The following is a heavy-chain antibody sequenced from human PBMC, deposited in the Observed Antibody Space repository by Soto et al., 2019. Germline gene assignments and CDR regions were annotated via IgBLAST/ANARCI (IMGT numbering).Heavy chain of an antibody. Sequence: GASVKVSCKASGYTFTGYYMHWVRQAPGQGLEWMGWINPNSGGTNYAQKFQGWVTMTRDRSISTVYMELTRLRSDDTAVYFCARGHSTDCSNGVCSFFYNHEMDVWGQGTTVTVSS. V-gene: IGHV1-2*04. D-gene: IGHD2-8*01. J-gene: IGHJ6*02. CDR1: GYTFTGYY. CDR3: ARGHSTDCSNGVCSFFYNHEMDV. CDR2: INPNSGGT.